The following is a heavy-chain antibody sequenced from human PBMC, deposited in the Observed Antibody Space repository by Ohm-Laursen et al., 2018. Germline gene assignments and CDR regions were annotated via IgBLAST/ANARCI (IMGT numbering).Heavy chain of an antibody. Sequence: SETLSLTCAVYGGSFSAYYWSWIRQPPGKGLEWIGEINHRGSTDYNPSLKSRVTISVDTSKNQFSLKLSSVTAADTAVYYCARGATSFTVTTYYFDYWGQGTLVTVSS. CDR2: INHRGST. D-gene: IGHD4-17*01. V-gene: IGHV4-34*01. CDR1: GGSFSAYY. CDR3: ARGATSFTVTTYYFDY. J-gene: IGHJ4*02.